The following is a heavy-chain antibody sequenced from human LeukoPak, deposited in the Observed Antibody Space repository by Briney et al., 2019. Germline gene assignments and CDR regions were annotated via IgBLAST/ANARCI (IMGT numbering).Heavy chain of an antibody. D-gene: IGHD5-18*01. CDR2: IKQDGSEK. CDR1: GFTFSSYE. Sequence: PGGSLRLSCAASGFTFSSYEMNWVRQAPGKGLEWVANIKQDGSEKYYVDSVKGRFTISRDNAKNSLYPQMNSLRAEDTAVYYCARDLEDGGLIQLWNWGQGTLVTVSS. V-gene: IGHV3-7*01. J-gene: IGHJ4*02. CDR3: ARDLEDGGLIQLWN.